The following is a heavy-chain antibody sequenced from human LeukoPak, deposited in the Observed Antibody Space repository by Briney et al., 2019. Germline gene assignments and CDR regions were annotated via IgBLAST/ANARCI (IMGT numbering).Heavy chain of an antibody. V-gene: IGHV4-38-2*02. Sequence: SETLSLTCTVSGYSISSGYYWGWIRQPPGKGLEWIGSIYHSGSTYYNPSLKSRVTISVDTSKNQFSLKLSSVTAADTAVYYCARAEVVGSSGWYAGAYYFDYWGQGTLVTVSS. CDR2: IYHSGST. CDR1: GYSISSGYY. J-gene: IGHJ4*02. D-gene: IGHD6-19*01. CDR3: ARAEVVGSSGWYAGAYYFDY.